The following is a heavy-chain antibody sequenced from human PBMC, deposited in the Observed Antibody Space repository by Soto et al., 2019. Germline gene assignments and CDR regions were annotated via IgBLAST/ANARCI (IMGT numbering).Heavy chain of an antibody. CDR2: ISAYNGNT. V-gene: IGHV1-18*01. CDR1: GYTFTSYG. Sequence: QVQLVQSGAEVKKPGASVKVSCKASGYTFTSYGISWVRQAPGQGLEWMGWISAYNGNTNYAQKLQGRVTMTTDTATSTAYMELRSLRSDDTAVYYCAREVVTTPLWYYYYGMDVWGQGTTVTVSS. CDR3: AREVVTTPLWYYYYGMDV. D-gene: IGHD2-21*02. J-gene: IGHJ6*02.